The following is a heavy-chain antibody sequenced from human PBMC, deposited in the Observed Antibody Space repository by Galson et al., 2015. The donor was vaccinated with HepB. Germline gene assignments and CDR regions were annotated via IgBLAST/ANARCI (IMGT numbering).Heavy chain of an antibody. CDR2: IYTSGST. V-gene: IGHV4-4*07. J-gene: IGHJ5*02. CDR1: GGSISSYY. D-gene: IGHD3-3*01. CDR3: ARVSGFFGASYWSGYRPDRGFDP. Sequence: SETLSLTCTVSGGSISSYYWSWIRQPAGKGLEWIGRIYTSGSTNYNPSLKSRVTMSVDTSKNQFSLKLSSVTAADTAVYYCARVSGFFGASYWSGYRPDRGFDPWGQGTLVTVSS.